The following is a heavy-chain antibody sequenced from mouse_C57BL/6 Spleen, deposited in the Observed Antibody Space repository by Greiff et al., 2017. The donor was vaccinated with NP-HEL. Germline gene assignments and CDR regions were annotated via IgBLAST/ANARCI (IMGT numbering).Heavy chain of an antibody. V-gene: IGHV1-53*01. CDR1: GYTFTSYW. CDR3: ARDSYYYAMDY. J-gene: IGHJ4*01. Sequence: VQLQQSGTELVKPGASVKLSCKASGYTFTSYWMHWVKQRPGQGLEWIGNINPSNGGTNYNEKFKRKATMTVDKSSSTAYMERSSLTYEDSAVYYCARDSYYYAMDYWGQGTSVTVAS. CDR2: INPSNGGT.